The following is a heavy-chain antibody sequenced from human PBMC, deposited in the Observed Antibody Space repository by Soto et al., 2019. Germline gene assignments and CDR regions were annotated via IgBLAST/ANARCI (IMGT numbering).Heavy chain of an antibody. CDR1: GFTLSNYG. V-gene: IGHV3-30*18. CDR2: ISSDGSEK. J-gene: IGHJ4*02. Sequence: QVQLVESGGGVVQPGRSLRLSCAVSGFTLSNYGMHWVRQAPGKGLEWVAVISSDGSEKYYADSVKGRFTISRDTSKNTLDLQMNSRRAEDTAVYYCAKERGGADFDYWGQGTLVTVSS. D-gene: IGHD1-26*01. CDR3: AKERGGADFDY.